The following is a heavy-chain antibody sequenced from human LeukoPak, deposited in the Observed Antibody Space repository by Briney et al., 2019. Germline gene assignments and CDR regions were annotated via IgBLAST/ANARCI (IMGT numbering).Heavy chain of an antibody. J-gene: IGHJ6*02. CDR1: GYTFTSYD. Sequence: ASVKVSCKASGYTFTSYDINGVRQATGQGLEEMGWMNPNSGNTGYAQKFQGRVTMTRNTSISTAYMELSSLRSEDTAVYYCARTYYDILTGPQDYYYGMDVWGQGTTVTVSS. CDR2: MNPNSGNT. V-gene: IGHV1-8*01. D-gene: IGHD3-9*01. CDR3: ARTYYDILTGPQDYYYGMDV.